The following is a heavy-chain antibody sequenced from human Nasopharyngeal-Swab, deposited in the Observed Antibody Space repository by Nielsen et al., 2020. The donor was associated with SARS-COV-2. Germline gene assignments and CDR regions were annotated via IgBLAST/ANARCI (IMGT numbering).Heavy chain of an antibody. V-gene: IGHV3-30*04. CDR3: ASPLGFDWLQHVDYYYYMDV. Sequence: GGSLRLSCAASGFTYSRYAMHWVRPAPGKGLEWVAVISYDGSNKYYADSVKGRFTISRDNSKNTLYLQMNSLRAEDTAVYYCASPLGFDWLQHVDYYYYMDVWGKGTTVTVSS. CDR1: GFTYSRYA. D-gene: IGHD3-9*01. J-gene: IGHJ6*03. CDR2: ISYDGSNK.